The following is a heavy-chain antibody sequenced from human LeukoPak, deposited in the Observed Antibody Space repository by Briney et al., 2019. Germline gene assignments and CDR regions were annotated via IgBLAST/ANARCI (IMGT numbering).Heavy chain of an antibody. CDR3: ARKALPGNWFDP. Sequence: SETLSLTCTVSGDSISSFYWSWIRQPAGKGLEWIGRIYASGSTNYNPSLKSRVTMSLDTSKNQFSLNLSSVTAADTAVYYCARKALPGNWFDPWGQGTLVTVSS. CDR2: IYASGST. CDR1: GDSISSFY. V-gene: IGHV4-4*07. J-gene: IGHJ5*02.